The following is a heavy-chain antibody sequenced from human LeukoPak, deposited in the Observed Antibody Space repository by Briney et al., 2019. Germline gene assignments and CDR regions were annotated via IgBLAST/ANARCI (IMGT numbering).Heavy chain of an antibody. Sequence: SGPTLVNPTQTLTLTCTFSGFSLSTSGVGVGWIRQPPGKALEWLALIFWNDDKRYSPSLKSRLTITKDTSKNQMVLTLTDMDPVDTATYYCAHRWGYYAGSGSREYYFDYWGQGTLVTVSS. CDR1: GFSLSTSGVG. J-gene: IGHJ4*02. CDR3: AHRWGYYAGSGSREYYFDY. CDR2: IFWNDDK. V-gene: IGHV2-5*01. D-gene: IGHD3-10*01.